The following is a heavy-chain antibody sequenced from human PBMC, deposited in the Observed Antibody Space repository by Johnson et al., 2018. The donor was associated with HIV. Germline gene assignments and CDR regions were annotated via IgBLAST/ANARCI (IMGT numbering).Heavy chain of an antibody. Sequence: VQLVESGGGVVQPGRSLRVSCAVSGFTFSNYAMYWVRQVPGKGLEWVANIKQDGSEKYYVDSVKGRFTISRDNSKNTLYLQMNSLSAEDTAVYYCAKAFRSSWSDAFDSWGQGTMVTVSS. D-gene: IGHD6-13*01. CDR2: IKQDGSEK. J-gene: IGHJ3*02. CDR3: AKAFRSSWSDAFDS. CDR1: GFTFSNYA. V-gene: IGHV3-7*01.